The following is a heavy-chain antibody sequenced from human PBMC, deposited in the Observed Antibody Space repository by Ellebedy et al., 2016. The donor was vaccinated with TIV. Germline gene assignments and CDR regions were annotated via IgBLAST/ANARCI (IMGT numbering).Heavy chain of an antibody. J-gene: IGHJ6*02. CDR2: INHSGST. V-gene: IGHV4-34*01. CDR3: ARSHYGMDV. CDR1: GGSFSGYY. Sequence: SETLSLXCAVYGGSFSGYYWSWIRQPPGKGLEWIGEINHSGSTNYNPSLKSRVTISVDTSKNQFSLKLSSVTAADTAVYYCARSHYGMDVWGQGTTVTVSS.